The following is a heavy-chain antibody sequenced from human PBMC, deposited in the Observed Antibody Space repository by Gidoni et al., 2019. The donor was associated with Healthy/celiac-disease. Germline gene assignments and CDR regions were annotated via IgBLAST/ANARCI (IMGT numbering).Heavy chain of an antibody. CDR3: ATGTGFWADAFDI. CDR1: GGSFSGYY. D-gene: IGHD3-16*01. Sequence: QVQLQQWGAGLLKPSETLSLTCAVDGGSFSGYYGIWIRQPPGKGLEWIGEINHSGSTNYNPSLKSRVTISVDTSKNQFSLKLSSVTAADTAVYYCATGTGFWADAFDIWGQGTMVTVSS. J-gene: IGHJ3*02. V-gene: IGHV4-34*01. CDR2: INHSGST.